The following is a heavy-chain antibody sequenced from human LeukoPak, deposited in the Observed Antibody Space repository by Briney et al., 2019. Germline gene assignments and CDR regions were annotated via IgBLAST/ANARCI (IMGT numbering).Heavy chain of an antibody. Sequence: GGSLRLSCAVSGVPFSSYAMHWVRQAPGKGLEWVAVISYDGNNKYYADSVKGRFTISRDNSKNTLYLQMNSLRAEDTAVYYCAKGWGYFDYWGQGTLVTVSS. CDR2: ISYDGNNK. V-gene: IGHV3-30-3*01. CDR3: AKGWGYFDY. D-gene: IGHD3-16*01. J-gene: IGHJ4*02. CDR1: GVPFSSYA.